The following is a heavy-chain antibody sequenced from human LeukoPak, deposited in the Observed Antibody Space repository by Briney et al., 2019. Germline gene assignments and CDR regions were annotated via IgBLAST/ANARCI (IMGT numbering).Heavy chain of an antibody. J-gene: IGHJ6*03. CDR3: AKDSAFYYIDV. D-gene: IGHD3-10*01. CDR1: GFTFNNYG. V-gene: IGHV3-30*02. CDR2: IRYNGNNQ. Sequence: GGSLRLSCAASGFTFNNYGMHWVRQAPGKGLEWVAFIRYNGNNQYYADSVKGRFTISRDNSKNTPYLQMNGLKGDDTAVYYCAKDSAFYYIDVWGKGTTVIISS.